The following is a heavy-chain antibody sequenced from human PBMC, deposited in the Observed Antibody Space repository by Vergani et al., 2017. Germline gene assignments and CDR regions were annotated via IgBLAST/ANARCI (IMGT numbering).Heavy chain of an antibody. V-gene: IGHV4-59*11. D-gene: IGHD3-10*01. J-gene: IGHJ6*02. CDR1: FDSIRNLY. CDR2: IHYSENT. CDR3: ARDTRYYYGSGSYSVPYYYYGMDV. Sequence: QVQLQESGPGLVKSSETLSLTCSVSFDSIRNLYCNWIRQPPGKGLEWIGSIHYSENTNYNPSLTTRVTISVDTSKNQFSLKLSSVTAADTAVYYCARDTRYYYGSGSYSVPYYYYGMDVWGQGTTVTVSS.